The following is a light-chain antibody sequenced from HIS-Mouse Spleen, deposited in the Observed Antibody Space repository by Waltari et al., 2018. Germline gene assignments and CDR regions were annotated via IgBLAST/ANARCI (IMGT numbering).Light chain of an antibody. CDR2: GAS. V-gene: IGKV3-20*01. CDR3: QQYGSSPPT. CDR1: QSVRSSY. Sequence: ELVLTQSPGTLPLSPGERATLSCRASQSVRSSYLAWYQQKPGQAPRLLIYGASSRATGIPDRFSGSGSGTDFTLTISRLEPEDFAVYYCQQYGSSPPTFGQGTKVEIK. J-gene: IGKJ1*01.